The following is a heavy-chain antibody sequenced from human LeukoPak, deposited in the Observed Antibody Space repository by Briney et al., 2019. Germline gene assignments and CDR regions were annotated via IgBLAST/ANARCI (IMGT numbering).Heavy chain of an antibody. CDR1: GYTFTSYG. D-gene: IGHD3-3*01. CDR3: ARDGSWGSKFSDFWSGYWFDP. Sequence: GASVKVSCKASGYTFTSYGISWVRQAPGQGLEWMGGIIPIFGTANYAQKFQGRVTITADESTSTAYMELSSLRSEDTAVYYCARDGSWGSKFSDFWSGYWFDPWGQGTLVTVSS. V-gene: IGHV1-69*13. CDR2: IIPIFGTA. J-gene: IGHJ5*02.